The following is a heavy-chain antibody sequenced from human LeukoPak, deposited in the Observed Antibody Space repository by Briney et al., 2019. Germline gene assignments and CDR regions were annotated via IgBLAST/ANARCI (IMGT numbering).Heavy chain of an antibody. J-gene: IGHJ4*02. CDR3: ARVGGYYYDSSGYYYFDY. CDR2: ISAYNGNT. D-gene: IGHD3-22*01. V-gene: IGHV1-18*01. CDR1: GYTFTNFG. Sequence: ASVKVSCKASGYTFTNFGISWVRQAPGQGLEWMGWISAYNGNTNYAQRLQGRVTMTTDTSTSTAYMELRSLRSDDTAVYYCARVGGYYYDSSGYYYFDYWGQGTLVTVSS.